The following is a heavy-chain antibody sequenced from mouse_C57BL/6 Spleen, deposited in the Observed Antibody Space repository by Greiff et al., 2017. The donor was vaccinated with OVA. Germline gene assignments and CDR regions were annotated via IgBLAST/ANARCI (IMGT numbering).Heavy chain of an antibody. V-gene: IGHV2-6-1*01. CDR3: ARHRFYDGYSGTDAMDY. J-gene: IGHJ4*01. D-gene: IGHD2-3*01. CDR2: IWSDGST. Sequence: VKLMESGPGLVAPSQSLSITCTVSGFSLTSYGVHWVRQPPGKGLEWLVVIWSDGSTTYNSALKSRLSISKDNSKSQVFLKMNSLQTDDTAMYYCARHRFYDGYSGTDAMDYWGQGTSVTVSS. CDR1: GFSLTSYG.